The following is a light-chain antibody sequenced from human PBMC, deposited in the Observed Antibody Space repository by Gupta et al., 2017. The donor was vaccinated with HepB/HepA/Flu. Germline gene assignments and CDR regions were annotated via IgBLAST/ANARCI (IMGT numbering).Light chain of an antibody. Sequence: DIQMTQSPSSLSASVGDRVTFACRASQNIGNYFAWYQQKPGKAPKLVIWDAYTLHTGVPSRFSGNRSGTDYTLTINSLQPEDFATYYCRQANYLPITFGQGTRLEIK. CDR2: DAY. CDR1: QNIGNY. J-gene: IGKJ5*01. CDR3: RQANYLPIT. V-gene: IGKV1D-12*01.